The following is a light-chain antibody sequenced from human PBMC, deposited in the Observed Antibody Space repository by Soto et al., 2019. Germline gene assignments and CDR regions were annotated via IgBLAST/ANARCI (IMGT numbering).Light chain of an antibody. CDR2: DVH. V-gene: IGLV2-11*01. CDR3: CSYAGSYSWV. Sequence: QSVLTQPRSVSESPGQSVTISCTGTSSDVGGHNYVSWYQQHPGKAPKLLIYDVHERPSGVPDRFSGSRSGNTASLTISGLQADDEAVYYCCSYAGSYSWVFGGGTKLTVL. J-gene: IGLJ3*02. CDR1: SSDVGGHNY.